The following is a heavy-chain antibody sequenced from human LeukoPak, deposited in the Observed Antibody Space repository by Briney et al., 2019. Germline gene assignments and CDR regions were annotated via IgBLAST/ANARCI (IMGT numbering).Heavy chain of an antibody. D-gene: IGHD3-10*01. J-gene: IGHJ4*02. CDR1: GGSISSSSYY. V-gene: IGHV4-39*07. CDR3: ARSYGSGSSFP. Sequence: SETLSPTCTVSGGSISSSSYYWGWIRQPPGKGLEWIGSIYYSGSTYYNPSLKSRVTISVDTSKNQFSLKLSSVTAADTAVYYCARSYGSGSSFPWGQGTLVTVSS. CDR2: IYYSGST.